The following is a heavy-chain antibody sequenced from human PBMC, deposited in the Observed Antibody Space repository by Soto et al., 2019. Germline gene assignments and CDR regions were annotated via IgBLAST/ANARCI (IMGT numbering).Heavy chain of an antibody. CDR1: GYTLTELS. CDR3: ATDLVVGLEWLSRPDHDKNPGFFFDY. J-gene: IGHJ4*02. D-gene: IGHD3-3*01. V-gene: IGHV1-24*01. CDR2: FDPEDGET. Sequence: ASVKVSCKVSGYTLTELSMHWVRQAPGKGLEWMGGFDPEDGETIYAQKFQGRVTMTEDTSTETAYMELSSLRSEDTAVYYCATDLVVGLEWLSRPDHDKNPGFFFDYLGQRTLVTVCS.